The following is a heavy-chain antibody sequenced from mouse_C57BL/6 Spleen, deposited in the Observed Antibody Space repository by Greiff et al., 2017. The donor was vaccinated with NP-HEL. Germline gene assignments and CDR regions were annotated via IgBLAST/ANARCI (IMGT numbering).Heavy chain of an antibody. V-gene: IGHV3-6*01. D-gene: IGHD2-5*01. CDR1: GYSITSGYY. J-gene: IGHJ1*03. CDR3: ARVYSNYEYFDV. CDR2: ISYDGSN. Sequence: EVQVVESGPGLVKPSQSLSLTCSVTGYSITSGYYWNWIRQFPGNKLEWMGYISYDGSNNYNPSLKNRISITRDTSKNQFFLKLNSVTTEDTATYYWARVYSNYEYFDVWGTGTTVTVSS.